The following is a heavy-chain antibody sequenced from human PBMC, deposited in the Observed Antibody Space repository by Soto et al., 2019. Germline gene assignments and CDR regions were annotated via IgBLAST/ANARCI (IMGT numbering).Heavy chain of an antibody. CDR2: TYYRSNWYT. J-gene: IGHJ4*02. Sequence: PSQTLSLTCAISGDSVSSTSTAWSWIRQSPSRGLEWLGRTYYRSNWYTDYAVSVKSRITISPDTSKNRFSLQLNSVTPEDTAVYYCARGSYYSGWVWGQGTLVTAPQ. CDR3: ARGSYYSGWV. CDR1: GDSVSSTSTA. V-gene: IGHV6-1*01. D-gene: IGHD6-19*01.